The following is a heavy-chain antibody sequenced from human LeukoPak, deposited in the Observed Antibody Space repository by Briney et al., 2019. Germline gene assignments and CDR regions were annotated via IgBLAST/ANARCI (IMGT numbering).Heavy chain of an antibody. D-gene: IGHD3-22*01. CDR3: ATAARYYYDSSGYYSYGMDV. Sequence: GASVKVSCKASGYTFTGYYMHWVRQAPGQGLEWMGRINPNSGGTNYAQKFQGRVTMTRDTSISTAYMELSRLRSDDTAVYYCATAARYYYDSSGYYSYGMDVWGQGTTVTVSS. J-gene: IGHJ6*02. CDR1: GYTFTGYY. CDR2: INPNSGGT. V-gene: IGHV1-2*06.